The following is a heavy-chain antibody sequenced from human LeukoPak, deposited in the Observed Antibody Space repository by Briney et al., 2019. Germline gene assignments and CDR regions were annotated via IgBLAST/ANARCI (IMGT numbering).Heavy chain of an antibody. J-gene: IGHJ4*02. CDR3: ARGKVAGTGWVFDY. V-gene: IGHV1-69*04. D-gene: IGHD6-19*01. CDR1: GGTFSSYA. CDR2: IIPILGIA. Sequence: GASVKVSCKASGGTFSSYAISWVRQAPGQGLEWMGRIIPILGIANYAQKFQGRVTMTRDTSTSTVYMELSSLRSEDTAVYYCARGKVAGTGWVFDYWGQGTLVTVSS.